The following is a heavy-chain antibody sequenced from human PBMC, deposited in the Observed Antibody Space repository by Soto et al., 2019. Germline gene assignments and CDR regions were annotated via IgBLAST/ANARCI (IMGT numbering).Heavy chain of an antibody. D-gene: IGHD3-3*01. Sequence: QVTLKESGPVLVKPTETLTLTCTVSGFSLSNARMGVSWIRQPPGKALEWLAHIFSNDEKSYSTSLKSRLTTSKDTSKSQGVLTRTNLDPVATAPYSCARPGDFWGFDPWGQGTLVTVPS. V-gene: IGHV2-26*01. CDR2: IFSNDEK. CDR3: ARPGDFWGFDP. J-gene: IGHJ5*02. CDR1: GFSLSNARMG.